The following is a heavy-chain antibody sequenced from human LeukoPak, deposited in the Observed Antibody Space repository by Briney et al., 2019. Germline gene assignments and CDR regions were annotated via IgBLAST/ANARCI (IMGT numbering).Heavy chain of an antibody. CDR2: ISGSGGST. D-gene: IGHD3-22*01. CDR1: GFTFSSYA. CDR3: AKCAGSYYYDSSGYYGDY. J-gene: IGHJ4*02. Sequence: GGSLRLSCAAPGFTFSSYAMSWVRQAPGKGLEWVSAISGSGGSTYYADSVKGRFTISRDNSKNTLYLQMNSLRAEDTAVYYCAKCAGSYYYDSSGYYGDYWGQGTLVTVSS. V-gene: IGHV3-23*01.